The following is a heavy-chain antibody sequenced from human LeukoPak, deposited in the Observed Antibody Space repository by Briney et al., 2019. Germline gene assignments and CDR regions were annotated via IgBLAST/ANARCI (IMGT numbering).Heavy chain of an antibody. D-gene: IGHD3-10*01. CDR3: ARRPITMVRGVLDV. J-gene: IGHJ6*04. Sequence: GASVTVSCKASGYTFTSYDINWVRQATGQGLEWMGWMNPNSGNTGYAQKFQGRVTMTRNTSISTAYMELSSLRSEDTAVYYCARRPITMVRGVLDVWGKGTTVTISS. V-gene: IGHV1-8*01. CDR2: MNPNSGNT. CDR1: GYTFTSYD.